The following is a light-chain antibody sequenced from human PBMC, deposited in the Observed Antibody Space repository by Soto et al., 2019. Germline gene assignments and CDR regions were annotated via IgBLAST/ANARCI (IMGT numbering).Light chain of an antibody. CDR2: DAS. CDR1: QSVSSY. V-gene: IGKV3-11*01. J-gene: IGKJ2*02. Sequence: EIVLTQSPATLSLSPGEGATLSCRASQSVSSYLAWYQQKPGQAPRLLIHDASNRAAGIPARFSGSGSGTDFTLTISSLEPEDFAVYFCQQRSSWPRGTFGQGTKLEIK. CDR3: QQRSSWPRGT.